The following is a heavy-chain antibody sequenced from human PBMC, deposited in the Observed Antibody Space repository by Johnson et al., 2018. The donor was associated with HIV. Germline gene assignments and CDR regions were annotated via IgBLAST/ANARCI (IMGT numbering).Heavy chain of an antibody. CDR1: GFTFSSYG. J-gene: IGHJ3*02. CDR2: ISYDGSNK. D-gene: IGHD3-22*01. V-gene: IGHV3-30*18. Sequence: QVQLVESGGGVVHPGRSLRLSCAVSGFTFSSYGMHWVRQAPGKGLEWVAVISYDGSNKYYADSVKGRFTISRDNSKNTLYLQMNSLRAEDTAVYYCAKGHYYDSSDYYNQRYAFDIWGQGTMVTVSS. CDR3: AKGHYYDSSDYYNQRYAFDI.